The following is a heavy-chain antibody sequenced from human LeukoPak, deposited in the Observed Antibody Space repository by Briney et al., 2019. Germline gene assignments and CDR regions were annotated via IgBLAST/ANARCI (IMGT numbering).Heavy chain of an antibody. J-gene: IGHJ4*02. D-gene: IGHD2-15*01. CDR2: IYYTGST. V-gene: IGHV4-61*01. CDR3: ARDTGYCSGGSCYHNYFDF. Sequence: SETLSLACTVSGGSISSGSFYWSWIRQTPGKGLEWIGYIYYTGSTNYNPSLKSRVTISVDTSKNQFSLKLSSVTAADTAVYYCARDTGYCSGGSCYHNYFDFWGQGALVTVSS. CDR1: GGSISSGSFY.